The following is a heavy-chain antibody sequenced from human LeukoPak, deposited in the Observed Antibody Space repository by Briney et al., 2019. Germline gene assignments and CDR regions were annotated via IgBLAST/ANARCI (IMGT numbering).Heavy chain of an antibody. CDR2: INHSGST. CDR3: ARGLGYYYGSGTRRYFDL. CDR1: GGSISSYY. Sequence: SETLSLTCTVSGGSISSYYWSWIRQPAGKGLEWIGEINHSGSTNYNPSLKSRVTISVDTSKNQFSLKLSSVTAADTAVYYCARGLGYYYGSGTRRYFDLWGRGTLVTVSS. J-gene: IGHJ2*01. D-gene: IGHD3-10*01. V-gene: IGHV4-34*01.